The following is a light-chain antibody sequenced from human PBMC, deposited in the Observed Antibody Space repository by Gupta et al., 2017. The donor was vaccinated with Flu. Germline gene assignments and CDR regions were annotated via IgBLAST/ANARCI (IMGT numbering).Light chain of an antibody. CDR3: AAWDDNLNGYWV. V-gene: IGLV1-44*01. J-gene: IGLJ3*02. CDR2: SNN. Sequence: SSNIRSNNLKWCQQLPETAPNLLIYSNNQRPSWVPDRLSGYKYCTSASLAIIGLQSEDEADYYCAAWDDNLNGYWVFGGGTKLTVL. CDR1: SSNIRSNN.